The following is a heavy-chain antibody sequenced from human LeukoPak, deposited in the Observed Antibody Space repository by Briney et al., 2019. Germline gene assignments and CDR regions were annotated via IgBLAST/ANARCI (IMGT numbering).Heavy chain of an antibody. Sequence: RTSETLSLTCTVSSGSISTSNYYWGWVRQPPGKALEWIGNIFYSGSTYYSPSLKSRVTISVDTSKNQFSLKLSSVTAADTAVYYCASPFYPGDDPTDAFDIWGQGTMVTVSS. D-gene: IGHD2/OR15-2a*01. CDR1: SGSISTSNYY. J-gene: IGHJ3*02. V-gene: IGHV4-39*07. CDR2: IFYSGST. CDR3: ASPFYPGDDPTDAFDI.